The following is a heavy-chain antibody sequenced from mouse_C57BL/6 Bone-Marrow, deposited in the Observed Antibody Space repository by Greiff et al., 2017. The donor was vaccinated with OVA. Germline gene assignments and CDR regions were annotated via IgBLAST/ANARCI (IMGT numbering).Heavy chain of an antibody. CDR2: INPNNGGT. V-gene: IGHV1-18*01. D-gene: IGHD2-4*01. CDR3: ARLANYDSFAY. J-gene: IGHJ3*01. Sequence: VQLKESGPELVKPGASVKIPCKASGYTFTDYNMDWVKQSHGKSLEWIGDINPNNGGTIYNQKFKGKATLTVDKSSSTAYMELRSLTSEDTAVYYCARLANYDSFAYWGQGTLVTVSA. CDR1: GYTFTDYN.